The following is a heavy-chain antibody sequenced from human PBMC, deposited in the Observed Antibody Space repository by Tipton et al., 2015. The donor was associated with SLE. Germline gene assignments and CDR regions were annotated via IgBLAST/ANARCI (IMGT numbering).Heavy chain of an antibody. CDR3: ARGGTVVTPGAEYFQH. CDR1: GGSFSGYY. CDR2: INHGGST. D-gene: IGHD4-23*01. J-gene: IGHJ1*01. Sequence: TLSLTCAVFGGSFSGYYWSWIRQPPGKGLVWIGEINHGGSTNYNPSLKSRVTISVDTSKNQFSLKLSSVTAADTAVYYCARGGTVVTPGAEYFQHWGQGTLVTVSS. V-gene: IGHV4-34*01.